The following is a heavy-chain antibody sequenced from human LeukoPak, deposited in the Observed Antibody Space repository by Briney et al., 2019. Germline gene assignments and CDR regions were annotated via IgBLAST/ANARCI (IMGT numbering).Heavy chain of an antibody. Sequence: GGSLRLSCAASGFTVSSNYMSWVRQAPGKGLEWVSIIYSGGSTYYADSVKGRFTISRDNSKNTLYLQMNSLRAEDTAVYYCAKSNGYGLIDIWGQGTMVTVSS. CDR3: AKSNGYGLIDI. D-gene: IGHD3-22*01. V-gene: IGHV3-53*01. J-gene: IGHJ3*02. CDR1: GFTVSSNY. CDR2: IYSGGST.